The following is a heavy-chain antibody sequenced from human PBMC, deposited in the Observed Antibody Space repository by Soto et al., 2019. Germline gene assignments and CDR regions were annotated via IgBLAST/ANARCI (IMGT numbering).Heavy chain of an antibody. CDR1: GGSISSSSYY. CDR2: IFYSGST. Sequence: SDTLSLTCTVPGGSISSSSYYWGWIRQPPGKGLEWIGSIFYSGSTYYNPSLKSRVTISVDTSKNQVSLKLSSVIAADTAMYYCVCIFSGGYGYGFYYYGMDVWGQGTTVT. J-gene: IGHJ6*02. V-gene: IGHV4-39*01. D-gene: IGHD5-18*01. CDR3: VCIFSGGYGYGFYYYGMDV.